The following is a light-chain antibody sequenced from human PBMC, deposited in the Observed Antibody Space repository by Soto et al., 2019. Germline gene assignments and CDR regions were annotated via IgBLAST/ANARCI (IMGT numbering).Light chain of an antibody. J-gene: IGKJ5*01. CDR2: DAS. CDR1: QDISFF. V-gene: IGKV1-33*01. Sequence: ASVGDRVTITCQASQDISFFLNWYQQKPGKAPKLLIYDASILQAGVPSRFSGGGSGTDFTFTISSLHPEDVATYYCQQFDTLITFGQGTRLEIK. CDR3: QQFDTLIT.